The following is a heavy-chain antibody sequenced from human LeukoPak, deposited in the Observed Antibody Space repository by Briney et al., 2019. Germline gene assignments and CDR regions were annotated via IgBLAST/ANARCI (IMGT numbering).Heavy chain of an antibody. CDR2: ISSSGTTI. D-gene: IGHD6-19*01. Sequence: GGSLRLSCVASGFTFSDYYMTWIRQAPGKGLEWVSYISSSGTTISYADSVKGRFTISRDNAKNSVFLQMNSLRAEDTAVYYCARGGGGWYGLDYWGQGTLVTVSS. V-gene: IGHV3-11*01. CDR3: ARGGGGWYGLDY. CDR1: GFTFSDYY. J-gene: IGHJ4*02.